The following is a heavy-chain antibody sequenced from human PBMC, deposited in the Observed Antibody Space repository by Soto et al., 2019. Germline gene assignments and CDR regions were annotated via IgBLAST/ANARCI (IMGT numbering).Heavy chain of an antibody. V-gene: IGHV4-39*01. CDR1: GDSMTSPPYY. CDR2: VYYSGAT. Sequence: PSETLSLTCNVSGDSMTSPPYYWGWIRQPPGKGLEWIGTVYYSGATYYNPPLRGRLTVSADTSKNYFSLRLTSVAAADTAVYYCERHDGCFEPWGQGILVTVPQ. J-gene: IGHJ5*02. CDR3: ERHDGCFEP.